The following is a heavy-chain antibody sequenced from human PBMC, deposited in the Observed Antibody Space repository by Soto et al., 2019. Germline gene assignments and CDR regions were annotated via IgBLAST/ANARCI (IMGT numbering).Heavy chain of an antibody. J-gene: IGHJ5*01. CDR1: GFTFSDHY. Sequence: PGGSLRLSCAASGFTFSDHYMEWVRQAPGKGLEWVGRIRHKADSYTTEYAASVKGRFTISRDDSKNSLYLQMNNLKTEDTAVYYCVRLWDRWFDSWGQGTLVTVSS. D-gene: IGHD1-26*01. V-gene: IGHV3-72*01. CDR3: VRLWDRWFDS. CDR2: IRHKADSYTT.